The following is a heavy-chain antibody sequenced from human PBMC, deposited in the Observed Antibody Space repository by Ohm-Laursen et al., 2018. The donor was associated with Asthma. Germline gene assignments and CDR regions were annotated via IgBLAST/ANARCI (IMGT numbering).Heavy chain of an antibody. CDR3: AHINYYDSSGHRWVIRAFDI. CDR2: IFSNDEK. J-gene: IGHJ3*02. CDR1: GFSLSNARMG. Sequence: TQTLTLTCTVSGFSLSNARMGVSWIRQPPGKALEWLAHIFSNDEKSYGTSLKSRLTITKDTSKNQVVLTMTNMDPVDTATYYCAHINYYDSSGHRWVIRAFDIWGQGTMVTVSS. D-gene: IGHD3-22*01. V-gene: IGHV2-26*01.